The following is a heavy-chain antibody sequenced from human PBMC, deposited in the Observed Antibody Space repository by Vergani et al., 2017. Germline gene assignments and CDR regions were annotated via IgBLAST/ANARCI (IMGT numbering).Heavy chain of an antibody. V-gene: IGHV2-26*01. CDR2: IFSNDEK. D-gene: IGHD3-22*01. CDR3: ARTYYYESSGYYSGWYFDL. J-gene: IGHJ2*01. Sequence: QVTLKESGPVLVKPTETLTLTCTVSGFSLSNARMGVSWIRQPPGKALEWLAHIFSNDEKAYSTSLKSRLTISKDTSKSQVVLTMTNMDPVDTATYYCARTYYYESSGYYSGWYFDLWGRGTLVTVSS. CDR1: GFSLSNARMG.